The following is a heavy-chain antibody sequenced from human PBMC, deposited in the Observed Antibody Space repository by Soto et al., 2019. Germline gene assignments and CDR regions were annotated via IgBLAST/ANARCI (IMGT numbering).Heavy chain of an antibody. CDR3: ATENTRRGLTLFGVVIAALYY. D-gene: IGHD3-3*01. CDR1: GHAVTDLS. J-gene: IGHJ4*02. V-gene: IGHV1-24*01. Sequence: ASVKGSCKVSGHAVTDLSMHWVRLAPGGGLVWMGRFDPEDGETIYAEKFQGRLTMTEDTSTDTAYMELNSLTYEDTALYYCATENTRRGLTLFGVVIAALYYWGQGTLVTDSS. CDR2: FDPEDGET.